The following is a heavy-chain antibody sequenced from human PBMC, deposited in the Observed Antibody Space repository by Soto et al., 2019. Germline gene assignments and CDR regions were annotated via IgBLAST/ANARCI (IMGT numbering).Heavy chain of an antibody. CDR3: ARVLRIVGAPKGYYGMDV. CDR2: TRNKANSYTT. CDR1: GFTFSDHY. D-gene: IGHD1-26*01. Sequence: EVQLVESGGGLVQPGGSLRLSCAASGFTFSDHYMDWVRQAPGKGLEWVGRTRNKANSYTTEYAASVKGRFTISRDDSKNSLYLQMNSLKTEDTAVYYCARVLRIVGAPKGYYGMDVWGQGTTVTVSS. V-gene: IGHV3-72*01. J-gene: IGHJ6*02.